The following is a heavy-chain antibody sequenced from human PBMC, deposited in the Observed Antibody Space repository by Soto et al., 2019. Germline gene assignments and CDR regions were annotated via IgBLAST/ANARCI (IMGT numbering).Heavy chain of an antibody. V-gene: IGHV3-23*01. Sequence: EAQLLESGGGLVQPGGSLRLSCAASGFTFSSYAMSWVRQAPGKGLEWVSAISGSGGSTYYADSVKGRFTISRDNSKNTLYLQMNSLRAEDTAVYYCAKAVHKSFRYFDLWGRGTLVTVSS. CDR2: ISGSGGST. CDR3: AKAVHKSFRYFDL. J-gene: IGHJ2*01. CDR1: GFTFSSYA. D-gene: IGHD2-21*01.